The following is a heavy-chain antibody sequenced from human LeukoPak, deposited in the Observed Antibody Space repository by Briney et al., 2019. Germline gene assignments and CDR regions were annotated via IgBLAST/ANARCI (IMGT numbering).Heavy chain of an antibody. CDR1: GFTFDDYG. V-gene: IGHV3-20*03. D-gene: IGHD6-19*01. CDR2: INWNGGST. CDR3: ARVPRSGGSIDY. J-gene: IGHJ4*02. Sequence: GGSLRLSYAASGFTFDDYGMSWVRQAPGKGLEWVSGINWNGGSTGYADSVKGRFTISRDNAKNSLYVQMSNLRAEDTAVYYCARVPRSGGSIDYWGQGTLVTVSP.